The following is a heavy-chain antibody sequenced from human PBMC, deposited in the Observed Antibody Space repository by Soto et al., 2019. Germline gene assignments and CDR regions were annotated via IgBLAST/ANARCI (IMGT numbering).Heavy chain of an antibody. V-gene: IGHV1-69*05. Sequence: SVKVSCKASGGTFSSYAISWVRQAPGQGLEWMGGIIPIFGTANYAQKFQGRVTMTRDTSTSTVYMELSSLRSEDTAVYYCASATVTTLYYYYGMDVWGQGTTVTVSS. CDR3: ASATVTTLYYYYGMDV. CDR1: GGTFSSYA. J-gene: IGHJ6*02. D-gene: IGHD4-17*01. CDR2: IIPIFGTA.